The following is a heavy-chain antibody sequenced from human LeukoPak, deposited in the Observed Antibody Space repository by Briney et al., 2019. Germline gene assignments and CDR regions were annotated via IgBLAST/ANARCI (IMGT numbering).Heavy chain of an antibody. CDR2: ISSSSSYI. Sequence: PRGSLRLSCAASGFTFSSYSMNWVRQAPGEGLEWVSSISSSSSYIYYADSVKGRFTISRDNAKNSLYLQMNSLRAEDTAVYYCARPPTRTDSGLDYWGQGTLVTVSS. CDR3: ARPPTRTDSGLDY. J-gene: IGHJ4*02. D-gene: IGHD5-12*01. V-gene: IGHV3-21*01. CDR1: GFTFSSYS.